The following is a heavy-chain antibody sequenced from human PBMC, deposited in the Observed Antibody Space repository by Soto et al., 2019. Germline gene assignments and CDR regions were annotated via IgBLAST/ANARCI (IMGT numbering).Heavy chain of an antibody. D-gene: IGHD4-17*01. CDR3: ARGATTVTTVSAY. V-gene: IGHV3-48*01. Sequence: EVQLVESGGGLVQPGGSLRLSCAASGFTFSSYSMNWVGQAPGKGLEWVSYISSSSSTIYYADSVKGRFTISRDNAKNSLYLQMNSLRAEDTAVYYCARGATTVTTVSAYWGQGTLVTVSS. CDR2: ISSSSSTI. CDR1: GFTFSSYS. J-gene: IGHJ4*02.